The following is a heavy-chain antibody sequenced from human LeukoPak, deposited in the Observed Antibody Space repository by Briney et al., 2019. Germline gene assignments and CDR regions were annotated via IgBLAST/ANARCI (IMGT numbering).Heavy chain of an antibody. CDR1: GWSFSGYY. CDR2: INHSGST. CDR3: ARVHKILGVVISYYMDV. Sequence: SETLSLTCAVYGWSFSGYYWSWIRQPPGKGREWIGEINHSGSTNYNPSLNSRVTISVHTSKNQFSLKLSSVTAPDTAVYYCARVHKILGVVISYYMDVWGKGTTVTVSS. V-gene: IGHV4-34*01. D-gene: IGHD3-3*01. J-gene: IGHJ6*03.